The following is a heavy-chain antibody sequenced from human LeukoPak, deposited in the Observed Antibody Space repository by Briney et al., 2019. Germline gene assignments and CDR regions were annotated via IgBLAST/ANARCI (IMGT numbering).Heavy chain of an antibody. CDR3: ARGRGALRN. D-gene: IGHD3-16*01. J-gene: IGHJ4*02. CDR1: GGSFSGYY. CDR2: INHSGST. Sequence: SETLSLTCAVYGGSFSGYYWSWIRQPPGKGLEWIGEINHSGSTNYNPSLKGRVTISVDTSKNQFSLKLSSVTAADTAVYYCARGRGALRNWGQGTLVTVSS. V-gene: IGHV4-34*01.